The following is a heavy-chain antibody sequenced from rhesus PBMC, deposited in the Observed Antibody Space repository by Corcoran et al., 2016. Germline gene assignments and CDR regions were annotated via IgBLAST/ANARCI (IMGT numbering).Heavy chain of an antibody. Sequence: EVQLVESGGGLVQPGGSLRLSCAASGFTFSSYGMSWGRQAPGKGLEWVSYISNGGGSTYYADSVKGRFTISRDNAKNTLSLQMNSLRAEDTAVYDCTRGPSGDYWGQGVLVTVSS. V-gene: IGHV3S5*01. CDR3: TRGPSGDY. J-gene: IGHJ4*01. CDR2: ISNGGGST. D-gene: IGHD6-25*01. CDR1: GFTFSSYG.